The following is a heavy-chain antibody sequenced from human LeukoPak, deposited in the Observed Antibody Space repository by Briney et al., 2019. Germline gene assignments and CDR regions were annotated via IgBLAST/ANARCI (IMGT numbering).Heavy chain of an antibody. CDR1: GGSISSYY. CDR2: IYYSGST. J-gene: IGHJ4*02. CDR3: ARSAVMPPYFDY. D-gene: IGHD3-16*01. V-gene: IGHV4-59*08. Sequence: SETLSLTCTVSGGSISSYYWSWIRQPPGKGLEWIGYIYYSGSTNYNPSLKSRVTISVDTSKNQFSLKLSSVTAADAAVYYCARSAVMPPYFDYWGQGTLATVSS.